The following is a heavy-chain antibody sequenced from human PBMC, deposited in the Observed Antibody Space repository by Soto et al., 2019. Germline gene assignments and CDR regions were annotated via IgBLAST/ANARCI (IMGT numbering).Heavy chain of an antibody. CDR3: ARTCRRGGRCCLDY. J-gene: IGHJ4*02. CDR1: GYSFSSFG. Sequence: ASVKVSCNASGYSFSSFGISWVRLAPRQGLEGGGCVSVPSGDTGSAQKFQGRVTVTTDTFTSPDYLEVRSLRPDDTAVYYCARTCRRGGRCCLDYWGEGILVNISS. CDR2: VSVPSGDT. D-gene: IGHD2-15*01. V-gene: IGHV1-18*01.